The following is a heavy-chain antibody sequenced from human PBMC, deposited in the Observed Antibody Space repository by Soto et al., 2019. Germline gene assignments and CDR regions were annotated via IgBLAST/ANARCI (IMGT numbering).Heavy chain of an antibody. D-gene: IGHD3-16*01. Sequence: EVQLLESGGGLVQPGGSLRLSCAASGFTFSSYAMSWVRQAPGKGLEWVSAISGSGGSTYYADSVKGRFTISRDNSKNTLYLQMNSLRAEDTDVYYCARGSYAEPCELFGYWGQGTLVTVSS. CDR2: ISGSGGST. J-gene: IGHJ4*02. CDR3: ARGSYAEPCELFGY. CDR1: GFTFSSYA. V-gene: IGHV3-23*01.